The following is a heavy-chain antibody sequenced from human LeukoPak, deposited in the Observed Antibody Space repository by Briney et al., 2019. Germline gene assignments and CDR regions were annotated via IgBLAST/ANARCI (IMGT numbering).Heavy chain of an antibody. V-gene: IGHV3-30*04. CDR3: AKVGSSGWYGESYFDY. CDR1: GFTFSSYA. Sequence: GGSLRLSCAASGFTFSSYAMHWVRQAPGKGLEWVAVISYDGSNKYYADSVKGRFTISRDNSKNTLYLQMNSLRAEDTAVYYCAKVGSSGWYGESYFDYWGQGTLVTVSS. CDR2: ISYDGSNK. D-gene: IGHD6-19*01. J-gene: IGHJ4*02.